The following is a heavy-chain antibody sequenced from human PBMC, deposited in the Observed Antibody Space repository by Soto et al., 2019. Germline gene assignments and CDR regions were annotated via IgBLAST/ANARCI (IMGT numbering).Heavy chain of an antibody. V-gene: IGHV4-31*03. J-gene: IGHJ4*02. CDR1: GGSITSGGYY. Sequence: QVQLQESGPGLVKPSQTLSLTCTVSGGSITSGGYYWSWVRQHPGKGLEWIGYIDYSGTTYSSPSLKSRLTISVDTSENKFSLSLSSVIAADTAVYYCARGMTTLTYFDHWGQGTLVTVSS. D-gene: IGHD4-17*01. CDR3: ARGMTTLTYFDH. CDR2: IDYSGTT.